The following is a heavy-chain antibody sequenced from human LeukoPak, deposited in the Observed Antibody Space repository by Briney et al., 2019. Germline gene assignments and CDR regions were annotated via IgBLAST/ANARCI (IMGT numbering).Heavy chain of an antibody. V-gene: IGHV4-34*01. CDR3: ARGSMVRGVMGFDY. J-gene: IGHJ4*02. CDR1: GGSFSGYY. CDR2: INHSGST. Sequence: SETLSLTCAVYGGSFSGYYWSWIRQPPGKGLEWIGEINHSGSTNYNPSLKSRVTISVDTSKNQFSLKLCSVTAADTAVYYCARGSMVRGVMGFDYWGQGTLVTVSS. D-gene: IGHD3-10*01.